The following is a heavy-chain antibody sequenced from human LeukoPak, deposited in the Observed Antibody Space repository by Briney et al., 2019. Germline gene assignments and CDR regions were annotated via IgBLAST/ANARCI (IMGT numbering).Heavy chain of an antibody. J-gene: IGHJ5*02. CDR2: MYSGGNT. CDR3: ARGRVGGPRLDP. D-gene: IGHD3-16*01. V-gene: IGHV3-23*03. CDR1: GFTFSTYA. Sequence: AGGSLRLSCAASGFTFSTYAMSWVRQAPGKGLEWVSVMYSGGNTYYADSVRGRFSISRDSPKNTLYLQMNSLRVEDTAVYYCARGRVGGPRLDPWGQGTLVTVSS.